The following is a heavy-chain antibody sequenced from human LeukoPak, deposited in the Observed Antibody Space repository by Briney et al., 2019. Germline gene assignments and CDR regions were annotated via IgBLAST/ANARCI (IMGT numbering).Heavy chain of an antibody. Sequence: GGSLRLSCAASGFTFSSYEMHWVRQAPGKGLEWVSYISSSGSTIYYADSVKGRFTISRDNAKNSLYLQMNSLRAEDTAVYYCANSLGDSSGYYSWDYWGQGTLVTVSS. J-gene: IGHJ4*02. V-gene: IGHV3-48*03. CDR1: GFTFSSYE. CDR2: ISSSGSTI. D-gene: IGHD3-22*01. CDR3: ANSLGDSSGYYSWDY.